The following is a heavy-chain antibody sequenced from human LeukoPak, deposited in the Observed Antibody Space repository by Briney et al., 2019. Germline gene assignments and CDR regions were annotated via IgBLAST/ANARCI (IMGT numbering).Heavy chain of an antibody. CDR3: ARVGRSTVGGY. V-gene: IGHV3-48*03. J-gene: IGHJ4*02. CDR2: ISKSGSDR. CDR1: GFSVSSYE. D-gene: IGHD4-23*01. Sequence: GGSLRLSCAVSGFSVSSYEMNWDRQAPGKGLEWVSYISKSGSDRYYADPVKGRFTMSRDNAKNSLYLQMNSLRVDDTAVYYCARVGRSTVGGYWGQGTLVTVSS.